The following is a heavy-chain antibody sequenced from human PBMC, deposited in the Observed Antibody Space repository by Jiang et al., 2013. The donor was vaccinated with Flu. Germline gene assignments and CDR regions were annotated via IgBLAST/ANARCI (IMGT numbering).Heavy chain of an antibody. D-gene: IGHD3-3*01. CDR1: GFTFSSYG. CDR2: IWYDGSNK. J-gene: IGHJ6*02. CDR3: ARDRRFLEWLSPPEYYYYYYGMDV. V-gene: IGHV3-33*08. Sequence: RSLRLSCAASGFTFSSYGMHWVRQAPGKGLEWVAVIWYDGSNKYYADSVKGRFTISRDNSKNTLYLQMNSLRAEDTAVYYCARDRRFLEWLSPPEYYYYYYGMDVWGQGTTVTVSS.